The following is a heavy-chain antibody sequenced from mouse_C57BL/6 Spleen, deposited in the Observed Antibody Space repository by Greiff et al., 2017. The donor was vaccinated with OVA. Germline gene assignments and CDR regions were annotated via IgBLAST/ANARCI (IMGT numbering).Heavy chain of an antibody. D-gene: IGHD2-4*01. CDR2: INYDGSST. CDR3: ARDHHYDYDGGFAY. Sequence: EVQVVESEGGLVQPGSSMKLSCTASGFTFSDYYMAWVRQVPEKGLEWVANINYDGSSTYYLDSLKSRFIISRDNAKNILYLQMSSLKSEDTATYYCARDHHYDYDGGFAYWGQGTLVTVSA. V-gene: IGHV5-16*01. J-gene: IGHJ3*01. CDR1: GFTFSDYY.